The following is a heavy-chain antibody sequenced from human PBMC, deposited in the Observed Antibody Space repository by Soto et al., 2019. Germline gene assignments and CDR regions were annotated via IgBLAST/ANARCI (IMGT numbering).Heavy chain of an antibody. V-gene: IGHV3-21*02. CDR3: VRDFGWYFRSGYMDV. CDR2: INEDSSYI. J-gene: IGHJ6*03. Sequence: EVQLVESWGGLVKPGGTLRLACAAAGFDFSYYSMNWVRQAPGKGLEWVSSINEDSSYIYYAHSLRGRFTISRDNAKESLYLQMNSLRAEDTAVYYCVRDFGWYFRSGYMDVWGDGATVTVSS. D-gene: IGHD3-3*01. CDR1: GFDFSYYS.